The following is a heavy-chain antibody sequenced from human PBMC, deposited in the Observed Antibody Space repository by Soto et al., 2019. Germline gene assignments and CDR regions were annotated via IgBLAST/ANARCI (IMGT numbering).Heavy chain of an antibody. V-gene: IGHV3-23*01. J-gene: IGHJ5*02. CDR2: INDGGGST. CDR3: AKVGGIVGWNWFDP. CDR1: GFTFSSYA. Sequence: EVQLLESGGGLVQPGGSLRLSCAASGFTFSSYAMSWVRQAPGKGLEWVSGINDGGGSTYYADSVKGRFTISRDNSKNTLYLQMNSLGAEDTALYYGAKVGGIVGWNWFDPWGQGTLVIVSS. D-gene: IGHD2-15*01.